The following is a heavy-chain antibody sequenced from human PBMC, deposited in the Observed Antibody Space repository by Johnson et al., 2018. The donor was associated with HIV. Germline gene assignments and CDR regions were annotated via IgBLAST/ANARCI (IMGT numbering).Heavy chain of an antibody. CDR3: ARRAIILGAWRDSFDI. V-gene: IGHV3-30*14. J-gene: IGHJ3*02. CDR2: ISYYGSNK. Sequence: QVQLMESGGGVVQPGGSLRLSCAASGFTFSSYAMHWVRQAPGKGLEWVAVISYYGSNKYYADSLKGRFTISRDNSKNTLYLQMGSLRAEDMAVYYCARRAIILGAWRDSFDIWGQGTMVTVSS. D-gene: IGHD1-26*01. CDR1: GFTFSSYA.